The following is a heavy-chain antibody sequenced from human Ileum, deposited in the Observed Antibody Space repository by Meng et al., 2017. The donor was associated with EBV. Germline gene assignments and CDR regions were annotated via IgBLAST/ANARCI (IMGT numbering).Heavy chain of an antibody. D-gene: IGHD4-23*01. V-gene: IGHV4-34*01. CDR3: ARYGTCGANSFYCFDP. CDR2: ISHTGTT. CDR1: GGSFSNYY. J-gene: IGHJ5*02. Sequence: QLQQWGAGLLKPSETLSLTCGVYGGSFSNYYWTWIRQPPGKGLEWIGEISHTGTTKYNPSLKNRVTISLDTSNNQFSLNLNSVTAADTALYYCARYGTCGANSFYCFDPWGQGTLVTVSS.